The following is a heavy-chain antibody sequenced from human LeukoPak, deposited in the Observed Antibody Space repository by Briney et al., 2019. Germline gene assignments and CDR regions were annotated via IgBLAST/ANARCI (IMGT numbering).Heavy chain of an antibody. CDR3: AREGSDIVVVPAANPLYYYYMDV. D-gene: IGHD2-2*01. CDR2: ISAYNGNT. CDR1: GYTFTSYG. Sequence: GASVKVSCKASGYTFTSYGISWVRQAPGQGLEWMGWISAYNGNTNYAQKLQGRVTMTTDTSTSTAYMELRSLRSDDTAVYYCAREGSDIVVVPAANPLYYYYMDVWGKGTTVTVSS. J-gene: IGHJ6*03. V-gene: IGHV1-18*01.